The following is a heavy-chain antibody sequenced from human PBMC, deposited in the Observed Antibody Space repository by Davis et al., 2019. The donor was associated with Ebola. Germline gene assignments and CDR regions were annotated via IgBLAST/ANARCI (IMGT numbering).Heavy chain of an antibody. D-gene: IGHD4-17*01. Sequence: ASVKVSCKASGYTFTGYYMHWVRQAPGQGLEWMGWINPNSGGTKYAQKFQGRVTMTSDTSISTAFMEFISLRSDDTAVYYCLREGATVIPDCWGQGTLVTVSS. CDR2: INPNSGGT. V-gene: IGHV1-2*02. CDR3: LREGATVIPDC. CDR1: GYTFTGYY. J-gene: IGHJ4*02.